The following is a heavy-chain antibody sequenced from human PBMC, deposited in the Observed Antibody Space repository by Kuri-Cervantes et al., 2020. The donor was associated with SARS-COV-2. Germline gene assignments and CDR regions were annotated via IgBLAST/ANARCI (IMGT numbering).Heavy chain of an antibody. CDR3: ARDSRGDLQYIYGLDV. D-gene: IGHD3-10*01. V-gene: IGHV3-7*03. J-gene: IGHJ6*02. CDR2: IKQDGSEK. CDR1: GFTFGDYA. Sequence: GESLKISCTASGFTFGDYAMSWVRQAPGKGLEWVANIKQDGSEKYYVDSVKGRFTISRDNAKNSLYLQMNSLRAEDTAVYYCARDSRGDLQYIYGLDVWGQGTTVTVSS.